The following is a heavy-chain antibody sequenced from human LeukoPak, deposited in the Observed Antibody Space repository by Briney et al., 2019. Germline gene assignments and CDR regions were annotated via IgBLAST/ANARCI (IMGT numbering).Heavy chain of an antibody. V-gene: IGHV3-30-3*01. Sequence: PGGSLRLSCAASGFILNNYAIHWVRQAPGKELEWVAIISYDGNKKYYADSVRGRFTISRDNSKNTLYLQMNSLRAEDTAVYYCARDQYSYAHAAHWGQGTLVTVSS. D-gene: IGHD5-18*01. J-gene: IGHJ4*02. CDR1: GFILNNYA. CDR2: ISYDGNKK. CDR3: ARDQYSYAHAAH.